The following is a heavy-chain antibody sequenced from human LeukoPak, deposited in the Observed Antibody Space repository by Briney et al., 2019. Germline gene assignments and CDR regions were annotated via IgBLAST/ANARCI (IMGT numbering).Heavy chain of an antibody. J-gene: IGHJ4*02. CDR3: ARIGAGITIDY. CDR1: GFTFNTYF. D-gene: IGHD6-13*01. CDR2: ISTTSTYI. Sequence: PGGSLRLSCAASGFTFNTYFMNWVRQAPGRGLEWVSSISTTSTYIYYADSVKGRFTISRDNAKDSLYLQMNGLRAEDTAVYYCARIGAGITIDYWGQGTLVTVSS. V-gene: IGHV3-21*01.